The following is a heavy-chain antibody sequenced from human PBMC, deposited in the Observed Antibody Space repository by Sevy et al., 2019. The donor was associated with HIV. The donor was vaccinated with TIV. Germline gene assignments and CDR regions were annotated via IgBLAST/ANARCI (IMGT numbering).Heavy chain of an antibody. V-gene: IGHV3-20*04. CDR3: ARHGYGYGYHALLDYYYGMDV. Sequence: GGSLRLSCAASGVIFDDYGMSWVRQAPGKGLEWVSGINWNGGSTGYADSVKGRFTISRDKAKNSLYLQMNSLRAEDTAFYYCARHGYGYGYHALLDYYYGMDVWGQGTTVTVSS. CDR2: INWNGGST. J-gene: IGHJ6*02. D-gene: IGHD5-18*01. CDR1: GVIFDDYG.